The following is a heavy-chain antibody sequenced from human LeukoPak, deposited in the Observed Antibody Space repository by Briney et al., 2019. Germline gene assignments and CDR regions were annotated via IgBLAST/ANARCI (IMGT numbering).Heavy chain of an antibody. D-gene: IGHD2-8*01. V-gene: IGHV3-30*02. CDR2: VRCDGGEK. J-gene: IGHJ4*02. CDR3: ATGGARDVWYFAY. CDR1: GFIFSSFG. Sequence: GGSLSLSCAASGFIFSSFGIHWVRQAPGKGLEWVAFVRCDGGEKYYADSVKGRFTVSKDNSKNTLYLQINSLRPEDTAVYYCATGGARDVWYFAYWGLGVLVTVSS.